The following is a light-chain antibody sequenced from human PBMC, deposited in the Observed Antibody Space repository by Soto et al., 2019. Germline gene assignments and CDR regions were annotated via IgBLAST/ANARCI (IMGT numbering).Light chain of an antibody. Sequence: DIQMTQSPSSLSASVGDRVTITCRASQGIRDALGWYQQKPGKAPKRLIYAASSLQSGVPSRFSGSGSGTEFTLTISSLQPEEFATYYCLQHNSYPQTFGPGTKVESK. CDR1: QGIRDA. CDR2: AAS. V-gene: IGKV1-17*01. CDR3: LQHNSYPQT. J-gene: IGKJ1*01.